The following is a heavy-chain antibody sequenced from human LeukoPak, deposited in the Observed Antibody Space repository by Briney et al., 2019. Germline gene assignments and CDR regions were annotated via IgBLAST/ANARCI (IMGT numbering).Heavy chain of an antibody. V-gene: IGHV3-23*01. Sequence: GGSLRLSCEASGFTFSSYAMSWVRQAPGKGLEWVSGIIDSGDITYYANSVKGRFTISRDNSKNTLYLQMNSLSAEDTAAYYCAKLGGQEVYNYYVGVWGKGTTVAVSS. CDR3: AKLGGQEVYNYYVGV. D-gene: IGHD3-16*01. J-gene: IGHJ6*03. CDR1: GFTFSSYA. CDR2: IIDSGDIT.